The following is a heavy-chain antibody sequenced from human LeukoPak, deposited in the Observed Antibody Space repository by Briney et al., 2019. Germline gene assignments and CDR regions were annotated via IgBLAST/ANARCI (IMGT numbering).Heavy chain of an antibody. J-gene: IGHJ4*02. CDR2: INHSGST. CDR1: GGSFSGYY. V-gene: IGHV4-34*01. CDR3: ARGPGALLRPIDY. Sequence: SPSETLSLTCAVYGGSFSGYYWSWIRQPPGKGLEWIGEINHSGSTNYNPSLKSRVTISVDTSKNQFSLKLSSMTAADTAVYYCARGPGALLRPIDYWGQGTLVTVSS. D-gene: IGHD4-17*01.